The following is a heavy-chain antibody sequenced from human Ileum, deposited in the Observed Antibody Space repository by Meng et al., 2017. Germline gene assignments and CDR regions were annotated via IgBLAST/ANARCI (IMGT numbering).Heavy chain of an antibody. Sequence: EWGPGGVKAWETRSLPCSVSGSMTGADSYYWGWIRQSPGKGLEWIGSHYYSGKTYYNPSLKSRVTISVDASKSQFSLKLTSVAAADTAVYFCGRAPDYWGQGTLVTVSS. CDR1: GSMTGADSYY. CDR2: HYYSGKT. V-gene: IGHV4-39*07. J-gene: IGHJ4*02. CDR3: GRAPDY.